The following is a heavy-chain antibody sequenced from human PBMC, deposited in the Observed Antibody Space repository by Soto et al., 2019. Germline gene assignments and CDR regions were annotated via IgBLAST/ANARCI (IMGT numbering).Heavy chain of an antibody. D-gene: IGHD3-3*02. V-gene: IGHV1-69*13. CDR1: GGTLSSYA. Sequence: SVKVSCKASGGTLSSYAISWVRQAPGQGLEWMGGIIPIFGTANYAQKFQGRVTITADESTSTAYLELSSLRSENTVVYYCARHFWSGYYHPPAGWFDPWGQGTLVTVSS. CDR3: ARHFWSGYYHPPAGWFDP. CDR2: IIPIFGTA. J-gene: IGHJ5*02.